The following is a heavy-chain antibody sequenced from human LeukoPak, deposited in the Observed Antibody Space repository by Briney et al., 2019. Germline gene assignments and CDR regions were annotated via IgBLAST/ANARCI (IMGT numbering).Heavy chain of an antibody. J-gene: IGHJ5*02. Sequence: PSETLSLTCTVSGGSISSSSYYWGWIRQPPGKGLEWIGSIYYSGSTYYNPSLKSRVTISVDTSKNQFSLKLSSVTAADTAVYYCARHRKLSVLLAGTWFDPWGQGTLVTVSS. CDR3: ARHRKLSVLLAGTWFDP. CDR2: IYYSGST. V-gene: IGHV4-39*01. CDR1: GGSISSSSYY. D-gene: IGHD6-13*01.